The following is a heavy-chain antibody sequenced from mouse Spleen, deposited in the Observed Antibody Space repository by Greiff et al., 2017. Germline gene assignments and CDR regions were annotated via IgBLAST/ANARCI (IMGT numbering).Heavy chain of an antibody. V-gene: IGHV5-9-3*01. D-gene: IGHD1-2*01. CDR2: ISSGGGNT. CDR1: GFTFSSYA. CDR3: ARHGITTATGAMDY. Sequence: DVQLVESGGGLVKLGGSLKLSCAASGFTFSSYAMSWVRQTPEKRLEWVATISSGGGNTYYPDSVKGRFTISRDNAKNTLYLQMSSLKSEDTAMYYCARHGITTATGAMDYWGQGTSVTVSS. J-gene: IGHJ4*01.